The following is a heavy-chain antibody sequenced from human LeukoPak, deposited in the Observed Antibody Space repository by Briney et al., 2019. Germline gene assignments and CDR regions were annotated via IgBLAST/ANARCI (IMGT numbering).Heavy chain of an antibody. D-gene: IGHD4-11*01. Sequence: GGSLRLSCAASGFTFGSYSMNWVRQAPGKGLEWVSSISSSSSYIYYADSVKGRFTISRDNAKNSLYLQMNSLRAEDTAVYYCASLGGDCSKAWFDPWGQGTLVTVSS. CDR1: GFTFGSYS. CDR3: ASLGGDCSKAWFDP. J-gene: IGHJ5*02. CDR2: ISSSSSYI. V-gene: IGHV3-21*01.